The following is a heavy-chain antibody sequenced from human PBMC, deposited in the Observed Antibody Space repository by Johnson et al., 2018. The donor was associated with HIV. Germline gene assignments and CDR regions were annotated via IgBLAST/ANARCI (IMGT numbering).Heavy chain of an antibody. V-gene: IGHV3-23*04. Sequence: VQLVESGGYVVRPGGSLRLSCAASGFTFDDYDMTWVRQAPGKGLEWVSGISGSGGSTYYADSVKGRFTISRDTSKNTLYLQMNSLRAEDTAVYYCTSGFGPAYEIWGQGTMVTVSS. CDR1: GFTFDDYD. CDR3: TSGFGPAYEI. CDR2: ISGSGGST. D-gene: IGHD3-16*01. J-gene: IGHJ3*02.